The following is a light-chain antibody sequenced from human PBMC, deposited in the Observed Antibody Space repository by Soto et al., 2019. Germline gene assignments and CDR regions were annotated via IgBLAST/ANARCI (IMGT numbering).Light chain of an antibody. J-gene: IGKJ1*01. CDR3: QQYLSIPRT. CDR2: WAS. CDR1: QSLLYNLNSKNY. V-gene: IGKV4-1*01. Sequence: DVVMTQSPDSLAVSLGERATINCKSSQSLLYNLNSKNYLAWYQRKPGQPPKLLIYWASTRESGVPDRFSGSGSGTDFTLTISSLQAEDVAVYYCQQYLSIPRTFGQGTKVEIK.